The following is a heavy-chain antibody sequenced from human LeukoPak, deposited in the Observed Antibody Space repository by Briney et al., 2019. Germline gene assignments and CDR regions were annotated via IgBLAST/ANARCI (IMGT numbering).Heavy chain of an antibody. CDR1: GASISSNW. CDR2: IHHSGSA. D-gene: IGHD3-10*01. J-gene: IGHJ3*02. CDR3: ARGGGPGSGSYYKTDAFDI. Sequence: SETLSLTCAVSGASISSNWWNWVRQPPGKGLEWIGEIHHSGSANYNPSLKSRVTISLDTSENQFSLRLSSVTAADTAVYYCARGGGPGSGSYYKTDAFDIWGQGTMVTVSS. V-gene: IGHV4-4*02.